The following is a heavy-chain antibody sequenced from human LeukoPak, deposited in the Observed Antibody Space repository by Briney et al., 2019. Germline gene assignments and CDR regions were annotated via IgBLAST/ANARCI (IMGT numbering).Heavy chain of an antibody. V-gene: IGHV1-2*02. D-gene: IGHD5-12*01. Sequence: EASVKLSFEPSGYTFTDFFLHWVRQAPGQGLEWMGWINPNSGDTNYAQKFQGRVTMTRDTSISTVFLDLDRLTSDDTAIYYCARLKWPTDYWGQGTLVTVSS. CDR2: INPNSGDT. CDR1: GYTFTDFF. CDR3: ARLKWPTDY. J-gene: IGHJ4*02.